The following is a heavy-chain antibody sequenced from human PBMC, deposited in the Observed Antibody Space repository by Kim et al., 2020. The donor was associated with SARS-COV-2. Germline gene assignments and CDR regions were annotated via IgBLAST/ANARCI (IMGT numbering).Heavy chain of an antibody. J-gene: IGHJ4*02. V-gene: IGHV3-30-3*01. CDR1: GFTFSSYA. Sequence: GGSLRLSCAASGFTFSSYAMHWVRQAPGKGLEWVAVISYDGSNKYYADSVKGRFTISRDNSKNTLYLQMNSLRAEDTAVYYCARDRITIFGVVIKGGFDYWGQGTLVTVSS. CDR3: ARDRITIFGVVIKGGFDY. D-gene: IGHD3-3*01. CDR2: ISYDGSNK.